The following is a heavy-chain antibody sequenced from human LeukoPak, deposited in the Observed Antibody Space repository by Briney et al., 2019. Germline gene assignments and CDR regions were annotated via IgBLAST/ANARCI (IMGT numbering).Heavy chain of an antibody. CDR3: ARLVAAMVYVRGIYYFDH. CDR2: IYYSGST. CDR1: GGSISGSSYY. V-gene: IGHV4-39*01. D-gene: IGHD3-10*02. J-gene: IGHJ4*02. Sequence: SETLSLTCTVSGGSISGSSYYWGWIRQPPGKGLEWIGSIYYSGSTYYNPSLKSRVTISVDTSKNQFSLKLSSVTAADTAVYYCARLVAAMVYVRGIYYFDHWGQGTLVTVSS.